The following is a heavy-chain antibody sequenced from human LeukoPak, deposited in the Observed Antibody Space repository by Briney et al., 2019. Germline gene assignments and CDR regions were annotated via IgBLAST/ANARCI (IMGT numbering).Heavy chain of an antibody. J-gene: IGHJ4*02. CDR3: ATSSGGYGDSGLDY. CDR2: IWYDASNK. Sequence: GGSLRLSCAASGFTFSSFGMHWVRQAPGKGLEWVAVIWYDASNKYYVDSVKGRFTISRDNSKNTLYLQMNSLRAEDTAVYYCATSSGGYGDSGLDYWGQGTLVTVSS. D-gene: IGHD4-17*01. V-gene: IGHV3-33*01. CDR1: GFTFSSFG.